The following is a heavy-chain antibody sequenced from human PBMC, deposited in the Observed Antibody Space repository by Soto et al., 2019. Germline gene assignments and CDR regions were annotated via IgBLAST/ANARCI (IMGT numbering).Heavy chain of an antibody. V-gene: IGHV3-23*01. CDR1: GFTFSSYA. D-gene: IGHD6-19*01. CDR3: AKDEGSGWYYFDY. J-gene: IGHJ4*02. CDR2: ISGTSGRI. Sequence: EVQLLESGGGLVQPGGSLRLSCAASGFTFSSYAMNWVRQAPGKGVEWVSGISGTSGRIYYADSVEGRFTTSRDNSKNTLYLQIDSLRAEDTAVYYCAKDEGSGWYYFDYWGQGTLVSVSS.